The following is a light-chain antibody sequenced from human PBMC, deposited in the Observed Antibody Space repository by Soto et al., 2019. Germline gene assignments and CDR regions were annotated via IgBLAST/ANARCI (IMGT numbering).Light chain of an antibody. CDR2: EGS. J-gene: IGLJ2*01. CDR1: SSEVGSYNL. V-gene: IGLV2-23*03. Sequence: QSALTQPASVSGSPGQSITISCTGTSSEVGSYNLVSWYQQHPGKAPKLMIYEGSKRPSGVSNRFSGSKSGNTASLTISGLQAEDEADYYCCSYAGSSTFLFGGGTKLTVL. CDR3: CSYAGSSTFL.